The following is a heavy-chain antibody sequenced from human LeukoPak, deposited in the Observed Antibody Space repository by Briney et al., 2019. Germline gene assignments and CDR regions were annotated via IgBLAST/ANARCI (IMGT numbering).Heavy chain of an antibody. CDR2: LSSGGSP. V-gene: IGHV3-53*01. CDR3: AREQWLDY. Sequence: GGSLRLSCAASGFTFSSYGMSWVRQAPGKGLEWVSVLSSGGSPYYAVSVKGRFTISRDESKNTLYLQMNILRAEDTAVYFCAREQWLDYWGQGTLVTVSS. D-gene: IGHD6-19*01. J-gene: IGHJ4*02. CDR1: GFTFSSYG.